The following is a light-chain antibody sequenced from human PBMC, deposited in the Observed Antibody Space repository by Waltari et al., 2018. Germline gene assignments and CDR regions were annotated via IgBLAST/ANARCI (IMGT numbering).Light chain of an antibody. Sequence: QSVLTQPPSASGTPGQRVTISCSGSSSNIGRNYVYGYQQLPGTAPKLLINRNKQRPSGVPDRCSGSKSGTSASLAISGLRSEDEADYYCAAWDDSLVFGGGTKLTVL. CDR3: AAWDDSLV. J-gene: IGLJ3*02. CDR2: RNK. V-gene: IGLV1-47*01. CDR1: SSNIGRNY.